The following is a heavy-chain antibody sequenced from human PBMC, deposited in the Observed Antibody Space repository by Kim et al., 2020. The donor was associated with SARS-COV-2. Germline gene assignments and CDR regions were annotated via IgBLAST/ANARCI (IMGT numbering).Heavy chain of an antibody. J-gene: IGHJ5*02. CDR2: IYYSGST. Sequence: SETLSLTCTVSGGSISSSSYYWGWIRQPPGKGLEWIGSIYYSGSTYYNPSLKSRVTISVDTSKNQFSLKLSSVTAADTAVYYCARHTGSNYGSGKVWFLGNWFDPWGQGTLVTVSS. CDR1: GGSISSSSYY. D-gene: IGHD3-10*01. V-gene: IGHV4-39*01. CDR3: ARHTGSNYGSGKVWFLGNWFDP.